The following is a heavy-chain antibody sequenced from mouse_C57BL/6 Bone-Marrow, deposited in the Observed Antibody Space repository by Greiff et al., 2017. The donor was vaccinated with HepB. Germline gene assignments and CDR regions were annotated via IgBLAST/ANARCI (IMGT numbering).Heavy chain of an antibody. CDR2: INPNNGGT. CDR1: GYTFTDYN. CDR3: ASGPGPTWYFDV. V-gene: IGHV1-18*01. J-gene: IGHJ1*03. Sequence: EVQLQQSGPELVKPGASVKIPCKASGYTFTDYNMDWVKQSHGKSLEWIGDINPNNGGTIYNQKFKGKATLTVDKSSSTAYMGLRSLTSEDTAVYYCASGPGPTWYFDVWGTGTTVTVSS. D-gene: IGHD2-10*01.